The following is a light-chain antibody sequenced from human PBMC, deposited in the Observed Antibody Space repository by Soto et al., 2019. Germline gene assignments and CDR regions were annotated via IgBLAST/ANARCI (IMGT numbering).Light chain of an antibody. CDR2: RAS. Sequence: DIQMTQSPSTLSASVGDRVTITCRASQTIDDWLAWYQQKPGKAPKLLIYRASTLESGVPLRFSGSGSGTQFTLTISSLQPDDFATYYCQQYSDSSGAFGQGTKVDI. J-gene: IGKJ1*01. CDR3: QQYSDSSGA. CDR1: QTIDDW. V-gene: IGKV1-5*03.